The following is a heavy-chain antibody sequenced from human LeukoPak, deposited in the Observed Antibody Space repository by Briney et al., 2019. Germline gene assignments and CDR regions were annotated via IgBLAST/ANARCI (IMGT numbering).Heavy chain of an antibody. J-gene: IGHJ4*02. CDR2: IYHSGST. Sequence: SETLSLTCTVSGYSISSGYYWGWIRPPPGKGLEWIGSIYHSGSTYYNPSLKSRVTISVDTSKNQFSLKLSSVTAADTAVYYCARERSYGSGSYPSRIDYWGQGTLVTVSS. CDR1: GYSISSGYY. V-gene: IGHV4-38-2*02. D-gene: IGHD3-10*01. CDR3: ARERSYGSGSYPSRIDY.